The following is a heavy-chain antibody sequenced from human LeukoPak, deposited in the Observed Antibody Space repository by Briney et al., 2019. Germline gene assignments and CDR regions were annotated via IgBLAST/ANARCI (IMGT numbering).Heavy chain of an antibody. D-gene: IGHD2-2*01. J-gene: IGHJ1*01. CDR3: AREYCNSTSCYGYFQH. CDR2: IYSGGST. CDR1: GFTLSSNW. V-gene: IGHV3-66*01. Sequence: GGSLRLSCGASGFTLSSNWMTWVRQAPGKGLEWVSIIYSGGSTYYADSVKGRFTISRDNSKNTLYLQMNSLRGEDTAVYYCAREYCNSTSCYGYFQHWGQGTLVTVSS.